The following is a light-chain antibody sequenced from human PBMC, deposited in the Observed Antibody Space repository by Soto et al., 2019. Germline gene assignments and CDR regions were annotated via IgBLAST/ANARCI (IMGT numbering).Light chain of an antibody. CDR3: QRRSNWPLT. V-gene: IGKV3-11*01. CDR2: DAS. Sequence: EIVLTQSPATLSLSPGERATLSCRASQTVTSYLAWYQQKPGQAPRLLIYDASNRATGIPARFSGSGSGTDFSLTMSSLEPEDCAVYYCQRRSNWPLTFGGGTKVEIK. J-gene: IGKJ4*01. CDR1: QTVTSY.